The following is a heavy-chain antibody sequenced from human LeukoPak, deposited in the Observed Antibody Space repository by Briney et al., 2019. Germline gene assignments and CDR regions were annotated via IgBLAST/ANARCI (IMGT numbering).Heavy chain of an antibody. CDR2: ISNDGVYT. CDR3: AKGSSGGRPYYFDY. D-gene: IGHD3-22*01. CDR1: GFTLRNYA. Sequence: QAGGSLRLSCVASGFTLRNYAMSWVRQSPGKGLEWISAISNDGVYTFHADSVKGRLTISRDNSKNTLYLQMDSLRAEDTAIYYCAKGSSGGRPYYFDYWGLGTLVTVSS. V-gene: IGHV3-23*01. J-gene: IGHJ4*02.